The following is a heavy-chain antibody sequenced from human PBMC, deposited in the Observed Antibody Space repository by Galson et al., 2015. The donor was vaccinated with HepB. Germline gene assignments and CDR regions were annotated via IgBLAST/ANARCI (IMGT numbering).Heavy chain of an antibody. J-gene: IGHJ6*02. CDR2: IWYDGSNK. Sequence: SLRLSCAASGFTFSSYGMHWVRQAPGKGLEWVAVIWYDGSNKYYADSVKGRFTISRDNSKNTLYLQMNSLRAEDTAVYYCARERRGPYYYYYGMDVWGQGTTVTVSS. CDR3: ARERRGPYYYYYGMDV. CDR1: GFTFSSYG. V-gene: IGHV3-33*08. D-gene: IGHD3-10*01.